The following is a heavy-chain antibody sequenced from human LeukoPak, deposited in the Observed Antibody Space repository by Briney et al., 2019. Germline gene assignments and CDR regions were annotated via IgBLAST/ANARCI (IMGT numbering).Heavy chain of an antibody. CDR1: GGSFSGYY. D-gene: IGHD2-2*01. V-gene: IGHV4-34*01. Sequence: SETLFLTCAVYGGSFSGYYWSWIRQPPGKGLEWIGEINHSGSTNHNPSLKSRVTISVDTSKNQFSLKLSSVTAADTAVYYCARAVTRRYCSSTSCRRFDYWGQGTLVTVSS. J-gene: IGHJ4*02. CDR2: INHSGST. CDR3: ARAVTRRYCSSTSCRRFDY.